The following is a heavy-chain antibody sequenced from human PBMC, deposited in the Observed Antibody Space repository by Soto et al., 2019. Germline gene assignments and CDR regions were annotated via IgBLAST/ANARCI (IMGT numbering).Heavy chain of an antibody. CDR3: ARTKGRYCSGGSCSPIDP. V-gene: IGHV4-31*03. D-gene: IGHD2-15*01. Sequence: QVQLQESGPGLVKPSQTLSLTCTVSGGSISSGGYYWSWIRQHPGKGLEWIGYIYYSGSTYYNPSLKSRVTISVDTSKNQCSLKLSSVTAADTAVYYCARTKGRYCSGGSCSPIDPWGQGTLVTVSS. J-gene: IGHJ5*02. CDR1: GGSISSGGYY. CDR2: IYYSGST.